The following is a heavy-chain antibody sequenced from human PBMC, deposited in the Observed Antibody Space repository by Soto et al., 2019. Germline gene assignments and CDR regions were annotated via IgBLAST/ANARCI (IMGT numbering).Heavy chain of an antibody. D-gene: IGHD6-13*01. CDR3: ARDSLVELSSWPAYYYYYMDV. CDR1: GFTFSSYS. V-gene: IGHV3-21*01. J-gene: IGHJ6*03. CDR2: ISSSSSYI. Sequence: GGSLRLSCAASGFTFSSYSMNWVRQAPGKGLEWVSSISSSSSYIYYADSVKGRFTISRDNAKNSLYLQMNSLRAEDTAVYYCARDSLVELSSWPAYYYYYMDVWGKGTTVTVSS.